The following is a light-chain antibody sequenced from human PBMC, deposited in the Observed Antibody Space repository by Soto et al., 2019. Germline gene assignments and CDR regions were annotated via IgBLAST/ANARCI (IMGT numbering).Light chain of an antibody. CDR2: EGS. CDR1: SSDVGAYNL. J-gene: IGLJ2*01. Sequence: QSALTQPASVPGSPGQSITISCTGTSSDVGAYNLVSWYQHHPGKAPKLLIFEGSKRPSGVSNRFSGSKSGNTASLTISGLQAEDEADYHCCSYGGFSTFVIFGGGTKLTVL. CDR3: CSYGGFSTFVI. V-gene: IGLV2-23*03.